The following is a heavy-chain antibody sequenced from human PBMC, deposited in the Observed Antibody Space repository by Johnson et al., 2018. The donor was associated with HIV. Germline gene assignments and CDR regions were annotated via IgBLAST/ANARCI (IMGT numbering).Heavy chain of an antibody. CDR3: ARDRSENAFDI. Sequence: VQLVESGGGLVQPGSSLRLSCAASGFTCDDYAMHWVRQVPGKGLEWVSGISWNSGSIGYADSVKGRFTISRDNAKNSLYLQMNSLRAEDTAVYYCARDRSENAFDIWGQGTMVTVSS. V-gene: IGHV3-9*01. CDR2: ISWNSGSI. CDR1: GFTCDDYA. J-gene: IGHJ3*02.